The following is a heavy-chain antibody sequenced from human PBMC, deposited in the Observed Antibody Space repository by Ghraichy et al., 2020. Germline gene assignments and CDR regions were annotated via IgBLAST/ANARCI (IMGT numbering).Heavy chain of an antibody. Sequence: VKVSCKASGGTFSSYAISWVRQAPGQGLEWMGGIIPIFGTANYAQKFQGRVTITADESTSTAYMELSSLRSEDTAVYYCARDGSVYYYDSSGFDYWGQGTLVTVSS. V-gene: IGHV1-69*13. CDR3: ARDGSVYYYDSSGFDY. CDR2: IIPIFGTA. J-gene: IGHJ4*02. CDR1: GGTFSSYA. D-gene: IGHD3-22*01.